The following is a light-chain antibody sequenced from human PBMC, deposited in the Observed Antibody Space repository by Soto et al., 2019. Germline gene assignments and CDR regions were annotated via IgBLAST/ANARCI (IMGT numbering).Light chain of an antibody. CDR3: QQLFDSPIT. CDR1: QSISTY. Sequence: DIQRTQSPSSLSASVGDRVTITCRSSQSISTYLNWYQQKPGKAPNLLIYTTSNLESGVPARFSGSGSGTDFTLTINSLQPEDFATYYCQQLFDSPITFGQGTRLEIK. CDR2: TTS. V-gene: IGKV1-39*01. J-gene: IGKJ5*01.